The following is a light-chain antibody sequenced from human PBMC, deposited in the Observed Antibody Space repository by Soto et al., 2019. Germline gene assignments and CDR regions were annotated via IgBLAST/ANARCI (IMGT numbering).Light chain of an antibody. J-gene: IGLJ1*01. CDR1: SSDVGGYNY. CDR3: SSYTSSTLLYV. Sequence: QSALTQPASVSGSPGQSITISCAGTSSDVGGYNYVSWYQQHPGKAPKLMLFEVSNRPSGISNRFSGSQSGNTASLTISGLQAEDEADYYCSSYTSSTLLYVFGTGTKLTVL. V-gene: IGLV2-14*01. CDR2: EVS.